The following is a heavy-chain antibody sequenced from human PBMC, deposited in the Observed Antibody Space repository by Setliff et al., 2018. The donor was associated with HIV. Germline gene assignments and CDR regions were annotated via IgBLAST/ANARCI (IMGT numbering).Heavy chain of an antibody. J-gene: IGHJ5*01. D-gene: IGHD6-19*01. CDR1: GGSLGNSNYY. CDR2: MSYSGST. V-gene: IGHV4-39*01. CDR3: ARLNLEQWVQRIDS. Sequence: PSETLSLTCTVSGGSLGNSNYYWGWIRQPPGKGLEWIRSMSYSGSTYYNPSLKSRVTISVDTSKKQFSLKLSSVTAADTAVYYCARLNLEQWVQRIDSWGQGTLVTVSS.